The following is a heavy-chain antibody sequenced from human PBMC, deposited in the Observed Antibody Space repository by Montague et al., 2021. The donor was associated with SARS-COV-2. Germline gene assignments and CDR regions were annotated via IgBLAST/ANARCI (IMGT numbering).Heavy chain of an antibody. V-gene: IGHV4-31*03. CDR2: IYYSGST. CDR1: GGSISSGGYY. J-gene: IGHJ3*02. D-gene: IGHD3-22*01. CDR3: ASGRITMIVVVDAFDI. Sequence: TLSLTCTVSGGSISSGGYYWSWIRQHPGKGLEWIGYIYYSGSTYYNLSLKSRVTISVDTSKNQFSLKLSSVTAADTAVYYCASGRITMIVVVDAFDIWGQGTMVTVSS.